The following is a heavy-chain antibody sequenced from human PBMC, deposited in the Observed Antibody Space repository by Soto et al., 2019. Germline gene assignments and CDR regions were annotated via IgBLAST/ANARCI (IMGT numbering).Heavy chain of an antibody. J-gene: IGHJ6*03. Sequence: SVKVSCKASGATFTSHTISWVRQAPGQGLEWMGRIIPILGIANYAQKFQGRVTITADKSTSTAYMELSSLRSEDTAVYYCARDLGYCSSTSCYYYYSYSMDVSGKGTKVTVSS. V-gene: IGHV1-69*04. CDR3: ARDLGYCSSTSCYYYYSYSMDV. CDR1: GATFTSHT. D-gene: IGHD2-2*01. CDR2: IIPILGIA.